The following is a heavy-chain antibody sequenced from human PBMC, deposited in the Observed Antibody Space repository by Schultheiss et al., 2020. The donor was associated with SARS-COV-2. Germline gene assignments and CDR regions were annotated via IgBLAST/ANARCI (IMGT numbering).Heavy chain of an antibody. Sequence: GGSLRLSCAASGFTFSSYAMHWVRQAPGKGLEWVSAISGSGGSTYYADSVKGRFTISRHNSKNTLYLQMNSLRAEDTAVYYCARGGGAISPYYYYYMDVWGKGTTVTVSS. J-gene: IGHJ6*03. CDR1: GFTFSSYA. CDR3: ARGGGAISPYYYYYMDV. V-gene: IGHV3-23*01. CDR2: ISGSGGST. D-gene: IGHD3-10*01.